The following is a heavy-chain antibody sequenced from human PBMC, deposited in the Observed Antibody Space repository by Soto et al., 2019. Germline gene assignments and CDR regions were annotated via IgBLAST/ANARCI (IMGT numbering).Heavy chain of an antibody. Sequence: SETLSLTCTVSGGSISNYYCNWIRQPAGKGLEWIGRIDTSGSAYYNPSLKSRVTISLDTSKNQFSLKLSSVTAADTAVYYCARHEATTMIVKGWGQGTQVTVSS. V-gene: IGHV4-4*07. CDR3: ARHEATTMIVKG. D-gene: IGHD3-22*01. CDR2: IDTSGSA. CDR1: GGSISNYY. J-gene: IGHJ4*02.